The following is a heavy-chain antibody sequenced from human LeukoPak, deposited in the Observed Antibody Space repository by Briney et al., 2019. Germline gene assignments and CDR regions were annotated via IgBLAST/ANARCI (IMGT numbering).Heavy chain of an antibody. CDR1: GFSLSTSGVG. V-gene: IGHV2-5*01. J-gene: IGHJ5*02. D-gene: IGHD6-6*01. CDR3: AHSLRSSSSRWFDP. Sequence: SGPTLVKPTQTLTLTCTFSGFSLSTSGVGVGWIRQPPGKALEWLALIYWNDDKRYSPSLKSRLTITKDTSKNQVVLTMTSMDPVDTATYYCAHSLRSSSSRWFDPWGQGTLVTVSS. CDR2: IYWNDDK.